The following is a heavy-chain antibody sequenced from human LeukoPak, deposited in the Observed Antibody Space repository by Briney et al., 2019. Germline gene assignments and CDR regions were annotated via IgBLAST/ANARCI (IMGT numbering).Heavy chain of an antibody. CDR1: GYTFTGYY. CDR3: ARYDFWSRPTL. D-gene: IGHD3-3*01. V-gene: IGHV1-2*02. Sequence: ASVKVSCKASGYTFTGYYIHWVRQAPGQGLKWMGWINPNSGATNFAQKFQGRGTMTRDTSISTAYMELSRLTSDDTAVYYCARYDFWSRPTLWGQGTLVTVSS. J-gene: IGHJ4*02. CDR2: INPNSGAT.